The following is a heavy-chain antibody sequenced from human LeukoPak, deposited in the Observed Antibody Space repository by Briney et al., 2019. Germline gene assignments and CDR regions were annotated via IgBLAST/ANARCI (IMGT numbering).Heavy chain of an antibody. CDR2: TSISGGDT. CDR1: GFTVNRST. Sequence: GGSLRLSCVASGFTVNRSTLSWVRQAPGKGLEWVSGTSISGGDTPSADSVRGRFTISRDKSKNTLDLQMNKLRVNDMGIYSCAKKNPGHNPFDFWGQGTLVTVSS. CDR3: AKKNPGHNPFDF. V-gene: IGHV3-23*01. J-gene: IGHJ4*02.